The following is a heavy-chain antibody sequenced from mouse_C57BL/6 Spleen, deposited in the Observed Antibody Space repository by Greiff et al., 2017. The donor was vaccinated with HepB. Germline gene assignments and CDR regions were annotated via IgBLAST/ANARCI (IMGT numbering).Heavy chain of an antibody. D-gene: IGHD2-2*01. J-gene: IGHJ3*01. CDR3: ARDLGVTTTWFAY. CDR2: ISDGGSYT. CDR1: GFTFSSYA. V-gene: IGHV5-4*01. Sequence: LMESGGGLVKPGGSLKLSCAASGFTFSSYAMSWVRQTPEKRLEWVATISDGGSYTYYPDNVKGRFTISRDNAKNNLYLQMSHLKSEDTAMYYCARDLGVTTTWFAYWGQGTLVTVSA.